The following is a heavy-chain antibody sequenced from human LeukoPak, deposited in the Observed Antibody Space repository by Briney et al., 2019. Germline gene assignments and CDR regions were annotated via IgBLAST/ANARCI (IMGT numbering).Heavy chain of an antibody. CDR2: MNPNSGNT. CDR3: ARVRELRYYYGMDV. D-gene: IGHD1-26*01. V-gene: IGHV1-8*01. J-gene: IGHJ6*02. Sequence: GASVKVSCKASGYTFTSYDINWVRQATGQGLEWMGWMNPNSGNTGYAQKFQGRVTMTRNTSISTAYMELSSLRSEDTAVYYYARVRELRYYYGMDVWGQGTTVTVSS. CDR1: GYTFTSYD.